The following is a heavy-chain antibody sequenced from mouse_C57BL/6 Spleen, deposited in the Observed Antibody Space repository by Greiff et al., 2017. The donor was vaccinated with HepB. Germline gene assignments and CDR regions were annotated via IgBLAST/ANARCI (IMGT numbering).Heavy chain of an antibody. Sequence: EVQLQQSGPELVKPGASVKIPCKASGYTFTDYNMDWVKQSHGKSLEWIGDINPNNGGTIYNQKFKGKATLTVDKSSSTAYMELRSLTSEDTAVYYCARAPLLLRSHHFDYWGQGTTLTVSS. J-gene: IGHJ2*01. D-gene: IGHD1-1*01. CDR3: ARAPLLLRSHHFDY. V-gene: IGHV1-18*01. CDR1: GYTFTDYN. CDR2: INPNNGGT.